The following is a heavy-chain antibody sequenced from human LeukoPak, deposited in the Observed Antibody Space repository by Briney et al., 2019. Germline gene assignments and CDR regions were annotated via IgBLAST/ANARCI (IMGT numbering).Heavy chain of an antibody. D-gene: IGHD5-18*01. J-gene: IGHJ4*02. CDR2: IYYSGST. CDR1: NGSITNYY. CDR3: ARGFGYSYGRGYDY. V-gene: IGHV4-59*01. Sequence: PSETLSLTCTVSNGSITNYYWSWIRQPPGKGLEWIGYIYYSGSTNYNPSLKSRVTISVDTSKNQFSLRLTSVSAADTAVYDCARGFGYSYGRGYDYWGQGTLVTVSS.